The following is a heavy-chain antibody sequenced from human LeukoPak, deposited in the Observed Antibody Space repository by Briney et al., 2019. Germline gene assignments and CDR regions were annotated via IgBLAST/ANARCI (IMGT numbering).Heavy chain of an antibody. J-gene: IGHJ5*02. CDR1: GYTFTGYY. Sequence: ASVKVSCKASGYTFTGYYMHWVRQAPGQGLEWMGGIIPIFGTANYAQKFQGRVTMTRDTSITTAYMELSRLRSDDTAVYYCAREGFSGWFDPWGQGTLVIVSS. CDR2: IIPIFGTA. D-gene: IGHD2/OR15-2a*01. V-gene: IGHV1-2*02. CDR3: AREGFSGWFDP.